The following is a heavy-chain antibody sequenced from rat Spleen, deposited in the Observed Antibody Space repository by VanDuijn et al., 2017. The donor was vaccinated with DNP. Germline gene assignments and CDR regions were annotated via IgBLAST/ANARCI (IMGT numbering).Heavy chain of an antibody. CDR3: ARDAGGSERDYYGMDA. J-gene: IGHJ4*01. Sequence: QVQLKESGPGLVQPSQTLSLTCTVSGFSLTSYNVHWVRQPTGKGLEWMGIMWAGGSTDYNSALKSRLSISRDTSKSQVFLKMNSLQTEDIATYYCARDAGGSERDYYGMDAWGQGTSVTVSS. V-gene: IGHV2-30*01. CDR2: MWAGGST. D-gene: IGHD1-11*01. CDR1: GFSLTSYN.